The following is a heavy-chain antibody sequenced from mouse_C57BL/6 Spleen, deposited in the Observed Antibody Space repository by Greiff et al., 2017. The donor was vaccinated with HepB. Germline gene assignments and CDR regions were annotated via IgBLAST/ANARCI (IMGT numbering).Heavy chain of an antibody. D-gene: IGHD2-4*01. CDR3: AREIYYDYDGGAYWYFDV. V-gene: IGHV5-16*01. CDR2: INYDGSST. CDR1: GFTFSDYY. J-gene: IGHJ1*03. Sequence: EVMLVESEGGLVQPGSSMKLSCTASGFTFSDYYMAWVRQVPEKGLEWVANINYDGSSTYYLDSLKSRFIISRDNAKNILYLQMSSLKSEDTATYYCAREIYYDYDGGAYWYFDVWGTGTTVTVSS.